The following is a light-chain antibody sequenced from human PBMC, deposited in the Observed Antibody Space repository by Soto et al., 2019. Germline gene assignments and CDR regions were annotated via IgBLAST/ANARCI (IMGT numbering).Light chain of an antibody. CDR1: QSVGSN. V-gene: IGKV3-15*01. CDR3: QQYDNLALT. J-gene: IGKJ3*01. Sequence: ERVMTQSPATLSVSPGERATLSCRASQSVGSNLAWNQQKPGQAPRLLIFGASSRATGVPARFSGSGSGTEFTLTINSLQSEDFAVYFCQQYDNLALTFGPGTKVDIK. CDR2: GAS.